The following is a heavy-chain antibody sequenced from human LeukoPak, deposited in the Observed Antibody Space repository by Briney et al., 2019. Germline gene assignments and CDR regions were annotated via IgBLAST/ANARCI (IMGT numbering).Heavy chain of an antibody. Sequence: GGSLRLSCAASGFTFSSYGMHWVRQAPGKGLEWVAVISYDGSNKYYADSVEGRFTISRDNSKNTLYLQMNSLRAEDMAVYYCAKDSGSYYRRSDYFDYWGQGTLVTVSS. D-gene: IGHD1-26*01. J-gene: IGHJ4*02. CDR1: GFTFSSYG. V-gene: IGHV3-30*18. CDR3: AKDSGSYYRRSDYFDY. CDR2: ISYDGSNK.